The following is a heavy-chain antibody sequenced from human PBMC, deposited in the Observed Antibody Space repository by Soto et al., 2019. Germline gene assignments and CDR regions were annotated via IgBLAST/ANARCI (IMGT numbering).Heavy chain of an antibody. CDR1: GGSISTYY. J-gene: IGHJ4*02. V-gene: IGHV4-59*01. Sequence: QVQLQESGPGLVKPSETLTLTCIVSGGSISTYYWTWTRQPPGKGLEWIGGFYNGATTTYNPSLKIRVTISLDTSKTQFSLKLTSVTAADTAVYYCARYVSERPATYWGQGTLVTVSS. D-gene: IGHD3-10*01. CDR2: FYNGATT. CDR3: ARYVSERPATY.